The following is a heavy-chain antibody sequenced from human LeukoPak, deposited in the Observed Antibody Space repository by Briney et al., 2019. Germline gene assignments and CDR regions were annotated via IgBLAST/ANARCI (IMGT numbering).Heavy chain of an antibody. V-gene: IGHV4-61*01. CDR1: GGSISGGSYY. Sequence: SQTLSLTCTVSGGSISGGSYYWSWIRQPPGKGLEWIGYIYYSGSTNYNPSLKSRVTISVDTSKNQFSLKLSSVTAADTAVYYCAGTSEGYCGGDCYAYYYYYMDVWGKGTTVTVSS. CDR2: IYYSGST. D-gene: IGHD2-21*02. J-gene: IGHJ6*03. CDR3: AGTSEGYCGGDCYAYYYYYMDV.